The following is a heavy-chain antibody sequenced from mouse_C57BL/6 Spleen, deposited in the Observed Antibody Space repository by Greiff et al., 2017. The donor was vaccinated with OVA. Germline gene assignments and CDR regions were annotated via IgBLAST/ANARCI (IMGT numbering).Heavy chain of an antibody. CDR3: ARHGNFITTVVAPLGY. V-gene: IGHV5-6*02. D-gene: IGHD1-1*01. Sequence: EVMLVESGGDLVKPGGSLKLSCAASGFTFSSYGMSWVRQTPDKRLEWVATISSGGSYTYYPDSVKGRFTISRDNAKNTLYLQMSSLKSEDTAMYYCARHGNFITTVVAPLGYWGQGTTLTVSS. J-gene: IGHJ2*01. CDR1: GFTFSSYG. CDR2: ISSGGSYT.